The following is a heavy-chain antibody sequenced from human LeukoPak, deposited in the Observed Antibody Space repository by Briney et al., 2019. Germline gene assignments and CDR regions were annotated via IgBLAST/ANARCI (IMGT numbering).Heavy chain of an antibody. CDR1: GFTVSSNS. J-gene: IGHJ4*02. CDR3: ARRGGAYPHPYDY. D-gene: IGHD2-2*01. Sequence: GRSLRLSCTVSGFTVSSNSMSWVRQAPGEGLEWVSFIYSDNTHYSDSVKGRFTISRDNSKNTLYLQMNSLRAEDTPAYYCARRGGAYPHPYDYWGQGTLVSVSS. V-gene: IGHV3-53*01. CDR2: IYSDNT.